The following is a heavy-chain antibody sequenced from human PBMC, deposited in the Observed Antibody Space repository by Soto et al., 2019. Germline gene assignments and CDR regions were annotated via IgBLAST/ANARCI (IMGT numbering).Heavy chain of an antibody. CDR3: VRLPWADYGGIFDT. CDR1: GGSISSGGYS. J-gene: IGHJ5*02. D-gene: IGHD4-17*01. V-gene: IGHV4-30-2*02. Sequence: SETLSLTCAVSGGSISSGGYSWSWIRQPPGKGLEWIGYIYHSGSTYYNPSLKSRVTISVDRSKNQFSLKLSSVTAADTAVYYCVRLPWADYGGIFDTWGQGTLVTVS. CDR2: IYHSGST.